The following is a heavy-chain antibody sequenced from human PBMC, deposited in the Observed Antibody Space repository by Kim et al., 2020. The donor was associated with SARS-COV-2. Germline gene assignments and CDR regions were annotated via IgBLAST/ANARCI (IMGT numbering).Heavy chain of an antibody. V-gene: IGHV3-21*01. J-gene: IGHJ4*02. Sequence: GGSLRLSCAASGFTFSNSNMNWVRQAPGKGLEWVASIISSGRFIYYADSVKGRFTISRDNAKNSLYLQMNSLRAEDTAVYYCARVDGYYYDSSGYLPFDLWGRGSLVTVSS. CDR3: ARVDGYYYDSSGYLPFDL. CDR1: GFTFSNSN. D-gene: IGHD3-22*01. CDR2: IISSGRFI.